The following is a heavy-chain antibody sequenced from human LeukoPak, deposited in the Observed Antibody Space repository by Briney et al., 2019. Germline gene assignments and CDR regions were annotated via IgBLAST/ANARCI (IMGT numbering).Heavy chain of an antibody. CDR2: IYHSGST. D-gene: IGHD2-15*01. CDR1: GYSISSGYY. V-gene: IGHV4-38-2*01. J-gene: IGHJ3*02. Sequence: SETLSLTCAVSGYSISSGYYWGWIRQPPGKGLEWIGSIYHSGSTYYNPSLKSRVTISVDTSKNQFSLKLSSVTAADTAVYYCARMVIRAYCSGGSCYEHAFDIWGQGTMVTVSS. CDR3: ARMVIRAYCSGGSCYEHAFDI.